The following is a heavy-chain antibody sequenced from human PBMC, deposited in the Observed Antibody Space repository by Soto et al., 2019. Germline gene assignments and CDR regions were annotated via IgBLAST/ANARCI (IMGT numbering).Heavy chain of an antibody. Sequence: GGSLRLSCAASGFTFNSYWMHWVRQAPGKGLVWVSRINSDESITDYADSVKGRFTISRDNAKNTLYLQMNSLRAEDTAVYYCARDFGPTIAARVTFDYWGPGILVTVSS. J-gene: IGHJ4*02. CDR2: INSDESIT. V-gene: IGHV3-74*01. CDR1: GFTFNSYW. D-gene: IGHD6-6*01. CDR3: ARDFGPTIAARVTFDY.